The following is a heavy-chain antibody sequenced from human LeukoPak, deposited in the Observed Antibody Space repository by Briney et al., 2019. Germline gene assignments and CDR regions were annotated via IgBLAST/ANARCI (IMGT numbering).Heavy chain of an antibody. CDR1: GFTFSSYA. CDR2: ISGSGGNT. D-gene: IGHD1-26*01. J-gene: IGHJ4*02. CDR3: AKGTGSYYFRFDY. Sequence: GGSLRLSCAASGFTFSSYAMSWVRQAPGKGLEWVSTISGSGGNTYYADSVKGRFTISRDNSKNTLYLQMNSLRAEDTAVYYCAKGTGSYYFRFDYWGQGTLVTVSS. V-gene: IGHV3-23*01.